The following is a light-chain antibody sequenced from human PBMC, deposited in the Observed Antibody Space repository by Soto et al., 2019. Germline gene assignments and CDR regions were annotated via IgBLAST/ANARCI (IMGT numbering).Light chain of an antibody. CDR2: AAS. CDR1: QSISTY. V-gene: IGKV1-39*01. Sequence: DIPMAQSPSSLSASVGDRVTITCRASQSISTYLNWYLQKPGKAPVLLIYAASRLQSGVPTRFNGSGSGTDFTLTINGLQPEDFATYYCQHSYTTPRTFGQGTQLEIQ. J-gene: IGKJ2*01. CDR3: QHSYTTPRT.